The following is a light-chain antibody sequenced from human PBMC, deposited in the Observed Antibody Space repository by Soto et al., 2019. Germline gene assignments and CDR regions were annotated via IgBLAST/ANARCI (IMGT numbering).Light chain of an antibody. V-gene: IGKV1-33*01. CDR2: DAS. Sequence: DIQMTQSPSSLSASVGDRVTITCQASQDISNHLNWYQQKPGKAPKLLIYDASNLETGVPSRFSGSGSGTDFTVTISSLQPEDFATYSSQQSYHLPITSGHGTRLESK. CDR3: QQSYHLPIT. CDR1: QDISNH. J-gene: IGKJ5*01.